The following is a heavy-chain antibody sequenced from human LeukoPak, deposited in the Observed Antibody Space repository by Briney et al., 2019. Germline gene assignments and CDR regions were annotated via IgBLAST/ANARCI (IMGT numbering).Heavy chain of an antibody. D-gene: IGHD4-17*01. J-gene: IGHJ4*02. CDR1: GGSFSGYY. Sequence: SETLSLTCAVYGGSFSGYYWSWIRQPPGKGLEWIGEINHSGSTNYNPSLKSRVTISVDTSKNQFSLKLSSVTAADTAVYYCARGVGDYQFDYWGQGTLVTVSS. CDR2: INHSGST. CDR3: ARGVGDYQFDY. V-gene: IGHV4-34*01.